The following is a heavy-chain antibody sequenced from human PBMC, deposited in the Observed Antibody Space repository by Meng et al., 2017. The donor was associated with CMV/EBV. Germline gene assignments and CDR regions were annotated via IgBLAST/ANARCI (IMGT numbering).Heavy chain of an antibody. CDR3: ARDWDFYDNTGYPIDY. V-gene: IGHV3-21*01. CDR1: GFTFSSYS. D-gene: IGHD3-22*01. Sequence: GESLKISCAASGFTFSSYSVNWVRQAPGKGLEWVSSISSSSSYIYYADSVEGRFTISRDNAKNSLHLQMNSLRAEDTAIYYCARDWDFYDNTGYPIDYWGQGTLVTVSS. J-gene: IGHJ4*02. CDR2: ISSSSSYI.